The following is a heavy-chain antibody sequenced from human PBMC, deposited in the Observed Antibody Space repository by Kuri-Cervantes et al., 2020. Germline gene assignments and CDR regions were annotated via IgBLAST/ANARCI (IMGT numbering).Heavy chain of an antibody. Sequence: SETLSLTCTVSGGSVSNGNNYWSWIRQPPGRGLEWIGYIYFSGSTDYNPSLRSRVTISVDTSKNQFSLKLSSATAADTAVYYCARLNYDYVWGSYRQPNWFDPWGQGTLVTVSS. D-gene: IGHD3-16*02. CDR2: IYFSGST. V-gene: IGHV4-61*01. J-gene: IGHJ5*02. CDR3: ARLNYDYVWGSYRQPNWFDP. CDR1: GGSVSNGNNY.